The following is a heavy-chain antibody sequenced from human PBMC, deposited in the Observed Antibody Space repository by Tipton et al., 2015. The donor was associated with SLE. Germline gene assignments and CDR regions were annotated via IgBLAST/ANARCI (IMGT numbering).Heavy chain of an antibody. CDR1: GFTFSSYS. CDR2: ISSSSSYI. Sequence: SLRLSCAASGFTFSSYSMNWVRQAPGKGLEWVSSISSSSSYIYYADSVKGRFTISRDNAKNSLYLQMNSLRAEDTAVYYCAKVGPMGGYYFDYWGQGTLVTVSS. D-gene: IGHD1-26*01. CDR3: AKVGPMGGYYFDY. V-gene: IGHV3-21*03. J-gene: IGHJ4*02.